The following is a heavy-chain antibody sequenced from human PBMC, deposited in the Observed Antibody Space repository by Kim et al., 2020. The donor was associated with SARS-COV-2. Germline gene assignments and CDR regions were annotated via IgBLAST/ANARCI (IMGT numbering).Heavy chain of an antibody. CDR2: T. D-gene: IGHD5-18*01. J-gene: IGHJ4*02. V-gene: IGHV4-59*01. Sequence: TNYNPSLKSRVTISVDTSENQFSLKLSAVTAADTAVYYCARDGGYSKFDYWGQGTLVTVSS. CDR3: ARDGGYSKFDY.